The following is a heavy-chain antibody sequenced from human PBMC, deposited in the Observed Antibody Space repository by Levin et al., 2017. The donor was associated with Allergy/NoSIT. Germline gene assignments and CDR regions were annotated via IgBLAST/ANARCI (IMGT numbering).Heavy chain of an antibody. CDR1: GYSFPSYW. J-gene: IGHJ4*02. V-gene: IGHV5-51*01. CDR3: ARSGNARSGFDY. CDR2: IFPADSDT. D-gene: IGHD6-25*01. Sequence: GGSLRLSCKGSGYSFPSYWIGWVRQRPGKGLEWMGIIFPADSDTRYSPSFQGQVTISADKSINTAYLPWSSLKASDTAMYYCARSGNARSGFDYWGQGTLVTVSS.